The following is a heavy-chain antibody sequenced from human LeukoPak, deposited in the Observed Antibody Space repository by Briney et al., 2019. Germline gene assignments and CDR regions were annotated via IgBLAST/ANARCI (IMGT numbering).Heavy chain of an antibody. J-gene: IGHJ2*01. Sequence: GGSVRLLCAAWVFIHSTYYVLGLRGSREGAVEGVSITCSCGNTNYADSVEGRFTISRDTSKNTVSLQMHSLRADNTAVYVCARVGDHFHWTLDLWGRGTLVTVSS. D-gene: IGHD1-1*01. V-gene: IGHV3-53*01. CDR3: ARVGDHFHWTLDL. CDR1: VFIHSTYY. CDR2: TCSCGNT.